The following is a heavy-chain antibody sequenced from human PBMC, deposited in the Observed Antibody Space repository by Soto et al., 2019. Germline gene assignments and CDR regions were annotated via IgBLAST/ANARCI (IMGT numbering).Heavy chain of an antibody. V-gene: IGHV4-31*03. D-gene: IGHD3-22*01. Sequence: PSETLSLTCTVSGGSISSGGYYWSWIRQHPGKGLEWIGYIYYSGSTYYNPSLKSRVTISVDTSKNQFSLKLSSVTAADTAVYYCARDRRYYDSSGYYLDYWGQGTLVTVSS. CDR2: IYYSGST. CDR3: ARDRRYYDSSGYYLDY. J-gene: IGHJ4*02. CDR1: GGSISSGGYY.